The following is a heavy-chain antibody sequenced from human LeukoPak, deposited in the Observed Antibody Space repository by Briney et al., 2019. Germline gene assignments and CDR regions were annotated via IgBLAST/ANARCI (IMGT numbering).Heavy chain of an antibody. D-gene: IGHD3-10*01. Sequence: GGSLRLSCTTSGFTLSNYWMTWVRQAPGKGLEWVAKIQKDGSEAYYVDSMEGRFTISRDNAENSLYLQMNSLRAEDTAVYYCARAIRYGSGSYYTPTNWFDPWGQGTLVTVSS. J-gene: IGHJ5*02. CDR2: IQKDGSEA. V-gene: IGHV3-7*03. CDR1: GFTLSNYW. CDR3: ARAIRYGSGSYYTPTNWFDP.